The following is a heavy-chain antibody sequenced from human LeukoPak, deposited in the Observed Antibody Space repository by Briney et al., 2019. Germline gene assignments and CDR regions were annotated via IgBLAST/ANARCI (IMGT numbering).Heavy chain of an antibody. D-gene: IGHD3-10*01. CDR1: GGTFSSYA. V-gene: IGHV1-69*13. J-gene: IGHJ4*02. CDR3: ARVWSYYYGSGSYFDY. Sequence: SVKVSCKASGGTFSSYAISWVRQAPGQGLEWMGGIIPIFGTANYAQKFQGRVTITADESTSTAYMELSSLRSEDTAVYYCARVWSYYYGSGSYFDYWGQGALVTVSS. CDR2: IIPIFGTA.